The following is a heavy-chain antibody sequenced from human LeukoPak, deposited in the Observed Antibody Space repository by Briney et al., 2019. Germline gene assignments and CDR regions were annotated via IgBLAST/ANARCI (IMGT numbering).Heavy chain of an antibody. J-gene: IGHJ4*02. Sequence: GGSLRLSCAVSGFTFTDYWMNWVRQAPGKGLEWVASIRQDGGEKSYADSVKGRFTISRDNAKNTLYLQMNSLRAEDTAVYYCARAAAVAGDLDYWGQGTLVTVSS. CDR1: GFTFTDYW. D-gene: IGHD6-19*01. CDR2: IRQDGGEK. V-gene: IGHV3-7*01. CDR3: ARAAAVAGDLDY.